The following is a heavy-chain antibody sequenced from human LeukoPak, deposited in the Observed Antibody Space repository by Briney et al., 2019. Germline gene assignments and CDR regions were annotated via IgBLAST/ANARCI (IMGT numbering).Heavy chain of an antibody. V-gene: IGHV3-74*01. D-gene: IGHD3-22*01. CDR1: GFTFSSYW. Sequence: GGSLRLSCAASGFTFSSYWMHWVRQAPGKGLVWVSRINGEGSSTSYADSVKGRFTSSRDNAKNTLYLQMNSLRAEDTAVYYCARIGDGDSRGYYYWGQGTLVTVSS. CDR3: ARIGDGDSRGYYY. CDR2: INGEGSST. J-gene: IGHJ4*02.